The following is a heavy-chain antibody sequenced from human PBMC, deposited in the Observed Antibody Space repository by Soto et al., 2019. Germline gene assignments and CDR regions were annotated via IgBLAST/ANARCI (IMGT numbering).Heavy chain of an antibody. V-gene: IGHV3-74*01. D-gene: IGHD5-18*01. J-gene: IGHJ6*02. CDR3: ARGIQHSYGMDV. CDR2: INSDGSST. CDR1: GFTFSNYG. Sequence: EVQLVESGGGLVQPGGSLRLSCAAAGFTFSNYGMHWVRQAPGKGLVWVSRINSDGSSTFYADSVRGRFAISRDNAKNTVLLQIKRLRCADTAVNYCARGIQHSYGMDVWGQGTPVTVSS.